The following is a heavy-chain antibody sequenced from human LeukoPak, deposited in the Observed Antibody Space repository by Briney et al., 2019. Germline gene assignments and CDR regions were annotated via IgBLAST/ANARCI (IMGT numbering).Heavy chain of an antibody. V-gene: IGHV4-59*08. CDR2: IYYSGST. D-gene: IGHD3-10*01. CDR1: GGSISSYY. Sequence: SETLSLTCTVSGGSISSYYWSWIRQPPGKGLEWIGYIYYSGSTNYNPSLKSRVTISVDTSKNQFSLKLSSVTAADTAVYYCARHLPITMVRGVIKGWFDPWGQGTLVTVSS. CDR3: ARHLPITMVRGVIKGWFDP. J-gene: IGHJ5*02.